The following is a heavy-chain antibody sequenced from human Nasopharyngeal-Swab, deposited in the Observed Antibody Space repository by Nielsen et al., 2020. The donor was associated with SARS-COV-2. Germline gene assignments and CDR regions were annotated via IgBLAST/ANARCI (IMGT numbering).Heavy chain of an antibody. Sequence: GESLKISCIGFGYSFANYWIGWVRQKPGQGLEWMGMVYPGNSEVAYSPSFQGHVTISADKSINTAFLQWSSLRASDSGVYFCARRAARDGYNYEVDPWGQGTLVTVSS. J-gene: IGHJ5*02. CDR2: VYPGNSEV. V-gene: IGHV5-51*01. D-gene: IGHD5-24*01. CDR1: GYSFANYW. CDR3: ARRAARDGYNYEVDP.